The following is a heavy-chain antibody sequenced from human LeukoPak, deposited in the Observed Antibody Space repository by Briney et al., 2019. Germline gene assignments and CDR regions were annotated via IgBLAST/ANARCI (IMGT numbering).Heavy chain of an antibody. V-gene: IGHV4-34*01. J-gene: IGHJ4*02. CDR2: VNDRGTT. D-gene: IGHD2-15*01. CDR1: GDSFSGYY. Sequence: PSETLSLTSAVYGDSFSGYYWSWIRQSPGTGLEWIGKVNDRGTTNYNPNLKSRVTISVVTSSNQFSLRLTSVTAADTAIYFCATRRGGPYPYYFDHWDQGALVTVSS. CDR3: ATRRGGPYPYYFDH.